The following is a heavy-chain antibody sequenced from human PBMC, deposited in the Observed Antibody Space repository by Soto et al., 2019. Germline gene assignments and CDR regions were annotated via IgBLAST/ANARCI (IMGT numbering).Heavy chain of an antibody. CDR3: ARVGRRSSGWYYYGMDV. CDR2: IKQDGSEK. V-gene: IGHV3-7*01. J-gene: IGHJ6*02. Sequence: LRLSCAASGFTFSSYWMSWVRQAPGKGLEWVANIKQDGSEKYYVDSVKGRFTISRDNAKNSLYLQMNSLRAEDTAVYYCARVGRRSSGWYYYGMDVWGQGTTVTVSS. D-gene: IGHD6-19*01. CDR1: GFTFSSYW.